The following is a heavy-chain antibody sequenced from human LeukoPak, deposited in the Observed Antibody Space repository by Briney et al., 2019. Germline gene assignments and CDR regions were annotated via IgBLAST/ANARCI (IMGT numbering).Heavy chain of an antibody. Sequence: GRSLRLSCAASRFTFSSYWMSWVRQAPGEGLEWVANINQDGSVKYYVDSIKGRFTISRDNAKNSVFLQMSSLRADDTAVYYCARIGYSSSSLDYWGQGTLVTVSS. CDR3: ARIGYSSSSLDY. CDR2: INQDGSVK. CDR1: RFTFSSYW. D-gene: IGHD6-6*01. V-gene: IGHV3-7*01. J-gene: IGHJ4*02.